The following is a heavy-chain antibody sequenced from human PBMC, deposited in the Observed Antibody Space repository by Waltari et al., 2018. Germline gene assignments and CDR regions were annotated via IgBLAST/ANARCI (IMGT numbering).Heavy chain of an antibody. J-gene: IGHJ4*02. V-gene: IGHV1-24*01. CDR3: ATRAQSGYYLDGFDY. CDR1: GYTLTELS. CDR2: LDTEDGET. D-gene: IGHD3-22*01. Sequence: QVQLVQSGAEVKKPGASVKVSCKVSGYTLTELSMHWVRQAPGKGLEWMGGLDTEDGETIYAQKFQGRVTMTEETSTDTAYMELSSLRSEDTAVYYCATRAQSGYYLDGFDYWGQGTLVTVSS.